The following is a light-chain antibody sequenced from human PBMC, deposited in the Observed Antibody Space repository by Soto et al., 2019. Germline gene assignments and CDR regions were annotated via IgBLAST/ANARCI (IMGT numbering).Light chain of an antibody. CDR1: QSISSW. CDR3: QYWSDYCWT. J-gene: IGKJ1*01. CDR2: NTS. V-gene: IGKV1-5*03. Sequence: DIQLTQSPSTLSTSVGDRVTISCRASQSISSWLAWYQQKPGKAPKLLIYNTSNLESWVPPRFGGSGSGTEFPLTISSLQPDDFATYYCQYWSDYCWTFGQGTKVEIK.